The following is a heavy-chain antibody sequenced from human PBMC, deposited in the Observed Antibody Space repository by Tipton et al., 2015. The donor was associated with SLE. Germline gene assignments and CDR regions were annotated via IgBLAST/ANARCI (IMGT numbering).Heavy chain of an antibody. CDR3: ARMGTTVTVDY. J-gene: IGHJ4*02. V-gene: IGHV4-61*08. Sequence: TLSLTCTVSGDSIIIGGYYWTWIRQHPGKGLEWIGEINHSGSTNYNPSLKSRVTISVDKSKNQFSLKLSSVTTADTAVYYCARMGTTVTVDYWGQGTLVTVSS. CDR1: GDSIIIGGYY. CDR2: INHSGST. D-gene: IGHD4-17*01.